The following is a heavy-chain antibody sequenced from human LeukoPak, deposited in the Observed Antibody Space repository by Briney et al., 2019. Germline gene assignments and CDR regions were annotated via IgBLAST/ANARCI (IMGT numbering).Heavy chain of an antibody. J-gene: IGHJ5*02. CDR2: INPNSGGT. CDR3: ARSYDFWSGPPFDP. V-gene: IGHV1-2*02. CDR1: GYTFTGYY. D-gene: IGHD3-3*01. Sequence: VASVKVSCKASGYTFTGYYMHWVRQAPGQGLEWMGWINPNSGGTNYAQKFQGRVTLTRDTSISTAYMELSRLRCDDTAVYYCARSYDFWSGPPFDPWGQGTLVTVSS.